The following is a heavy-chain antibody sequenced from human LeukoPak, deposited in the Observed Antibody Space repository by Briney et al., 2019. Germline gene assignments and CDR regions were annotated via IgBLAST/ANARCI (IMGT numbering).Heavy chain of an antibody. V-gene: IGHV4-34*01. Sequence: SGTLSLTCAVYGGSFSGYYWSWIRQPPGKGLEWVGEINHSGSTNYNPSLKSRVTISVDTSKNQFSLKLSSVTAADTAVYYCAVGYYMDVWGKGTTVTVSS. J-gene: IGHJ6*03. CDR2: INHSGST. CDR3: AVGYYMDV. CDR1: GGSFSGYY.